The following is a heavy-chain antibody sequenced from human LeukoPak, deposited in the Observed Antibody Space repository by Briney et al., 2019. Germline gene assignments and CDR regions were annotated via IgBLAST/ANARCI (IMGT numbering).Heavy chain of an antibody. D-gene: IGHD2-2*01. V-gene: IGHV4-59*12. CDR1: GGSISSYY. CDR3: ARASSGVVVPAAFYYYGMDV. J-gene: IGHJ6*02. CDR2: IYYSGST. Sequence: SETLSLTCTVSGGSISSYYWSWIRQPPGKGLEWIGYIYYSGSTNYNPSLKSRVTISVDTSKNQFSLKLSSVTAADTAVYYCARASSGVVVPAAFYYYGMDVWGQGTTVTVSS.